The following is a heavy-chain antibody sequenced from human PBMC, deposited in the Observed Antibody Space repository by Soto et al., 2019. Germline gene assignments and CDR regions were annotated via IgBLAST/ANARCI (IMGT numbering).Heavy chain of an antibody. V-gene: IGHV1-69*13. J-gene: IGHJ6*02. Sequence: PVEVSWKASGGTFRSYAIRSVRQAPGQGLEWMGGIIPLSGTANYAQKFQGRLTITADESTSIAYMELSSLRSEDTAVYYCARAYCSGGSCPHGMDVWGQGTTVTVSS. D-gene: IGHD2-15*01. CDR3: ARAYCSGGSCPHGMDV. CDR1: GGTFRSYA. CDR2: IIPLSGTA.